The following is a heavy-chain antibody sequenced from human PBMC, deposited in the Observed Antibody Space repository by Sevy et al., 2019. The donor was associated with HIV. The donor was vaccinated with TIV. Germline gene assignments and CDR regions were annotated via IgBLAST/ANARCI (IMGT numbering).Heavy chain of an antibody. CDR2: IYYNGHI. V-gene: IGHV4-59*08. Sequence: ETLSLTCTVSGGSITSLYWNWIRQPPGKGLEWIANIYYNGHINYNPSLKSRVTLSLDTSKNQFSLWLSSVTAADTAMYYCAGENAWGRGYSWGQGTLVTVSS. J-gene: IGHJ4*02. CDR1: GGSITSLY. CDR3: AGENAWGRGYS. D-gene: IGHD1-26*01.